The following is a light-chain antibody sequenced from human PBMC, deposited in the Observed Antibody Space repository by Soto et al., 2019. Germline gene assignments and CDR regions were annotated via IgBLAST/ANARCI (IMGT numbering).Light chain of an antibody. CDR3: QQDNSYSPT. J-gene: IGKJ2*01. Sequence: DIQMHQSPSTLSASVGDRVTSTCRASQSISSWLAWYQQKSGKAPKLLVYDASSLESGVPSRFSGSGSGTEFNLTISSLQPDDVATYYCQQDNSYSPTFSQGTKREIK. V-gene: IGKV1-5*01. CDR1: QSISSW. CDR2: DAS.